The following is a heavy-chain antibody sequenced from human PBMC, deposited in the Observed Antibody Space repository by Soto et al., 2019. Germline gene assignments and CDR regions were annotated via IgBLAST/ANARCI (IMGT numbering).Heavy chain of an antibody. D-gene: IGHD1-26*01. CDR1: GITFSSYA. V-gene: IGHV3-23*01. Sequence: EVQMLESGGGLVQPGGSLRLSCAASGITFSSYAMSWVRQAPGKGLEWVSLIIGSGINTYYADSVKGRFTISRDNSKNMLYLQMNSLRAEDTAVYYCAKDMRIGGSWDFFFDYWGQGTLVTVSS. J-gene: IGHJ4*02. CDR3: AKDMRIGGSWDFFFDY. CDR2: IIGSGINT.